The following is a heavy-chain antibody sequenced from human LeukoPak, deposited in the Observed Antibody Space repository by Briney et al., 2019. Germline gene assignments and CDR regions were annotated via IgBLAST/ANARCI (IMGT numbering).Heavy chain of an antibody. Sequence: PGGSLRLSCAASGFAFNTYWMHWVRQAPGKGLVWVSLIKSENDGSTTTYADSVKGRFTISRDDAKNTLYMQMNRLRAEDTAVYYCARDRGYASGQWGQGTLVTVSS. V-gene: IGHV3-74*01. D-gene: IGHD5-18*01. CDR3: ARDRGYASGQ. CDR2: IKSENDGSTT. CDR1: GFAFNTYW. J-gene: IGHJ4*02.